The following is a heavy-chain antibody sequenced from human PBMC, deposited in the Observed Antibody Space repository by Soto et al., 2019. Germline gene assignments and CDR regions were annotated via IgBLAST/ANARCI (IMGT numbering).Heavy chain of an antibody. J-gene: IGHJ4*02. CDR2: IIPIFGTA. V-gene: IGHV1-69*13. CDR1: GGTFSSYA. D-gene: IGHD3-10*01. CDR3: ARDRNYGSGSYDY. Sequence: SVKVSCKASGGTFSSYAMSWVRQAPGQGLEWMGGIIPIFGTANYAQKFQGRVTITADESTSTAYMELSSLRSEDTAVYYCARDRNYGSGSYDYWGQGTLVTVSS.